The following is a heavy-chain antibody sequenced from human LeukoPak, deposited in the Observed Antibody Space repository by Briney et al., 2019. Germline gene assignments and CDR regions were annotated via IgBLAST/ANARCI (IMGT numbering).Heavy chain of an antibody. V-gene: IGHV3-23*01. CDR1: GFTFSSYA. J-gene: IGHJ3*01. Sequence: PGGSLRLSCAASGFTFSSYAMSWVRQAPGKGLEWVSAISGSGGSTYYADSVRGRFTISRDNSKTMLYLQMNSLRAEDTAVYYCAKGGYCSSTSCNTGEIDAFDFWGQGTMAIVSS. CDR2: ISGSGGST. CDR3: AKGGYCSSTSCNTGEIDAFDF. D-gene: IGHD2-2*02.